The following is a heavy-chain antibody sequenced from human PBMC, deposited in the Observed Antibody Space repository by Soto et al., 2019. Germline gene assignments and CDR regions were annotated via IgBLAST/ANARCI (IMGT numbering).Heavy chain of an antibody. J-gene: IGHJ5*02. CDR3: ARTPETRDWLDP. CDR1: GASAVVFS. D-gene: IGHD1-7*01. Sequence: VRRQRSGPGRVRPWGTLPLSCSASGASAVVFSGVGFRQPPGKGLEWIGYIYYIGAYNYNPSLKSRVTISVDTSKNQFSLKLTSVTAADTAVYYCARTPETRDWLDPWGQGTLVTVSS. CDR2: IYYIGAY. V-gene: IGHV4-59*02.